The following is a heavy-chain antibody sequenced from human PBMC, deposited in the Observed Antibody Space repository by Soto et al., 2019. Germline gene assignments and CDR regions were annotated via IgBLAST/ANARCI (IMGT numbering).Heavy chain of an antibody. J-gene: IGHJ4*02. CDR1: GGSFSGYY. CDR2: INHSGST. V-gene: IGHV4-34*01. D-gene: IGHD2-2*01. CDR3: ARTKSSTSCYLRY. Sequence: QVQLQQWGAGLLKPSETLSLTSAVYGGSFSGYYWSWIRQPPGKGLEWIGEINHSGSTNYNPSLKSRVTISVDTSKNQFSLKLSSVTAADTAVYYCARTKSSTSCYLRYWGQGTLVTVSS.